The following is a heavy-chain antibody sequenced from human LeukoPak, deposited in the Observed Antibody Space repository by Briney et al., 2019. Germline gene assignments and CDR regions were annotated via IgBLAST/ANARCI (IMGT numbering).Heavy chain of an antibody. V-gene: IGHV3-20*04. CDR1: GFTVSNNY. D-gene: IGHD3-22*01. CDR2: INWNGNTI. CDR3: ARGLMGGYPYFEN. J-gene: IGHJ4*02. Sequence: GGSLRLSCAVSGFTVSNNYMNWVRQAPGKGLEWVSHINWNGNTIGYGDSVKGRFTISRDNAKNSLYLQMNSLRAEDTAFYYCARGLMGGYPYFENWGQGTLVTVSS.